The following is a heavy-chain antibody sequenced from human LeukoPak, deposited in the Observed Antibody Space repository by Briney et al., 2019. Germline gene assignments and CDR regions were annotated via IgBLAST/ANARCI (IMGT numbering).Heavy chain of an antibody. CDR3: AGRSQGNGVITANNWFDP. J-gene: IGHJ5*02. CDR1: GGSISSSY. CDR2: IYYSGST. D-gene: IGHD3-16*01. Sequence: PSETLSLTCTVSGGSISSSYWGWIRQPPGKGLEWIGYIYYSGSTNYNPSLKSRVTISVDTSKNQFSLKLTSVTAADTAVYYCAGRSQGNGVITANNWFDPWGQGTLVTVSS. V-gene: IGHV4-59*08.